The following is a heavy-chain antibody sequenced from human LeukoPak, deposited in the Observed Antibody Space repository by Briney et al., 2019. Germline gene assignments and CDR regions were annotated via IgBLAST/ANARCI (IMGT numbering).Heavy chain of an antibody. CDR2: NGGSDDNT. CDR3: TKDLMTGFSSGWYFAY. D-gene: IGHD6-19*01. V-gene: IGHV3-23*01. Sequence: QPGGSLRLSCEGSGFTFNGYAFSWLRQAPGEGLEWVSVNGGSDDNTHSSVTGKVPFTIYRANTEKSLFLQMLNLRPHDSALYHCTKDLMTGFSSGWYFAYWGQGTLVTVSS. CDR1: GFTFNGYA. J-gene: IGHJ4*02.